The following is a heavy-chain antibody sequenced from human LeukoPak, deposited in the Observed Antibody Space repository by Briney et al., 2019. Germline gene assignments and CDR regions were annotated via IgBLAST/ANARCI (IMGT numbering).Heavy chain of an antibody. CDR1: GFTISSNY. CDR2: IYSGGST. CDR3: ARDLGSY. Sequence: AGGSLRLSCAASGFTISSNYMSRVRQAPGRGLEWVSVIYSGGSTYYADSVKGRFTISRDNSKNTLYLQMNSLRAEDTAVYYCARDLGSYWGQGTLVTVSS. D-gene: IGHD1-26*01. V-gene: IGHV3-53*01. J-gene: IGHJ4*02.